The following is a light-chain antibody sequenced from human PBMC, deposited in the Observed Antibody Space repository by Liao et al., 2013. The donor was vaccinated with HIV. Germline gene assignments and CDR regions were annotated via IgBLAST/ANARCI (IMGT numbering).Light chain of an antibody. CDR2: YDS. CDR1: NIGSKS. V-gene: IGLV3-21*01. Sequence: SYELTQPPSVSVAPGKTATITCGANNIGSKSVQWFQQKPGQAPSLVIFYDSDRPSGIPERFSGSNSGNTATLTISRVDVGDEADYYCQVWDSSSDHPVFGGGTKLTVL. CDR3: QVWDSSSDHPV. J-gene: IGLJ3*02.